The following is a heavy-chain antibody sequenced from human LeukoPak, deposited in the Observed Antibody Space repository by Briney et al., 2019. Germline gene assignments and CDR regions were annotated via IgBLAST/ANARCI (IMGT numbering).Heavy chain of an antibody. CDR2: ISYDGSNK. J-gene: IGHJ4*02. Sequence: PGGSLRLSCAASGFTFSSYAMHWVRQAPGKGLEWVAVISYDGSNKYYADSVKGRFTISRDNSKNTLYLQMNSLRAEDTAVYYCASAAIAPAGMIDYWGQGTLVTVSS. CDR1: GFTFSSYA. V-gene: IGHV3-30-3*01. CDR3: ASAAIAPAGMIDY. D-gene: IGHD6-13*01.